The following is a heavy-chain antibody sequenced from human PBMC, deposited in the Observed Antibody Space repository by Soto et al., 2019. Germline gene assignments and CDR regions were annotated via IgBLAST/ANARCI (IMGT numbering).Heavy chain of an antibody. CDR2: IYYSGST. CDR1: GGSVSSGGYY. D-gene: IGHD6-13*01. Sequence: QVQLQESGPGLVKPSQTLSLTCTVSGGSVSSGGYYWSWIRQHPGKGLEWIGYIYYSGSTYYNPSLKGRVTISVDKSKNQFSLKLSSVTAADTAVYYCARASSWYVDYWGQGTLVTVSS. CDR3: ARASSWYVDY. V-gene: IGHV4-31*03. J-gene: IGHJ4*02.